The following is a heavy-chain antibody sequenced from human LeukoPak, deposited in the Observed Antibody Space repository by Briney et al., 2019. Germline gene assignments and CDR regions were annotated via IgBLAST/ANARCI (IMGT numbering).Heavy chain of an antibody. Sequence: GGSLRLSCAAAGFDFSSHSMNWVRQVPGKGLEWISYIDSGGDLIYYADSVRGRFTISRDIAKNSLFLQMNSLRAEDTAVYYCARDRRGNYDFWSGCYYYYMDVWGKGTTVTVSS. CDR1: GFDFSSHS. V-gene: IGHV3-48*01. J-gene: IGHJ6*03. D-gene: IGHD3-3*01. CDR3: ARDRRGNYDFWSGCYYYYMDV. CDR2: IDSGGDLI.